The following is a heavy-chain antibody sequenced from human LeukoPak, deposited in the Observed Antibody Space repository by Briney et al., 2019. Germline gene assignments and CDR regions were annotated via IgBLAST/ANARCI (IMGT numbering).Heavy chain of an antibody. V-gene: IGHV4-39*01. Sequence: KPSETLSLTCTVSGGSNSSSNYYWGWIRQPPGKGLEWIGSIYYSGSTYYNPSLKSRVTISVDTSKNQFSLKLSSVTAADTAVYYCARRLSGPLDYWGQGTLVTVSS. J-gene: IGHJ4*02. D-gene: IGHD3-16*01. CDR3: ARRLSGPLDY. CDR2: IYYSGST. CDR1: GGSNSSSNYY.